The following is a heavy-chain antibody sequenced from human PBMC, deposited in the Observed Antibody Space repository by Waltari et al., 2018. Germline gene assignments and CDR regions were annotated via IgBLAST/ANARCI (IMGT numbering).Heavy chain of an antibody. J-gene: IGHJ6*02. CDR3: ARGVIGATLGV. V-gene: IGHV1-69*01. D-gene: IGHD2-21*01. CDR2: ITPIFGTA. Sequence: QVQLVQSGAEVKKPGSSVKVSCKASGGTFSTYVISWVRQAPGQGLEWVGGITPIFGTANYAQKFQGRVTITADESTSTTYMELSNLRSEDTAVYYCARGVIGATLGVWGQGTTVTVSS. CDR1: GGTFSTYV.